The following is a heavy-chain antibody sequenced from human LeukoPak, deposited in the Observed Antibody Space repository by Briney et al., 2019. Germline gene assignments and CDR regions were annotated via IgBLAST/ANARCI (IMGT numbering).Heavy chain of an antibody. CDR2: INHSGST. CDR1: GGSFSGYY. CDR3: ARGLPVYVEQQTRDRWFDP. J-gene: IGHJ5*02. V-gene: IGHV4-34*01. Sequence: PSETLSLTCAVYGGSFSGYYWSWIRQPPGKGPEWIGEINHSGSTNYNPSLKSRVTISVDTSKNQFSLKLSSVTAADTAVYYCARGLPVYVEQQTRDRWFDPWGQGTLVTVSS. D-gene: IGHD6-13*01.